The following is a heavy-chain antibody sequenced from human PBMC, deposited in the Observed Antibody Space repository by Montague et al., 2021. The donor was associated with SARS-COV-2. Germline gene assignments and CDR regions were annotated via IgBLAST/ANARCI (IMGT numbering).Heavy chain of an antibody. CDR3: ARAVSVRRAVNWFDP. V-gene: IGHV4-59*11. CDR1: GGSMSDHY. D-gene: IGHD3-10*01. CDR2: VYYSGGI. Sequence: SETLSLTCTVSGGSMSDHYWAWIRQPPGKGLEWLAYVYYSGGINSXASLKSRVTMSVDTSKNQFSLMLTSVTAADTAVYYCARAVSVRRAVNWFDPWGQGTLVTVSS. J-gene: IGHJ5*02.